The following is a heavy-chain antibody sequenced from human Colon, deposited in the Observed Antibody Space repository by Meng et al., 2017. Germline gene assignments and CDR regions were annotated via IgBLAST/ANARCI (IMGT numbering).Heavy chain of an antibody. CDR2: INHSGST. Sequence: HVELQEWGAGLLKPSATLSLTSAGDGGSFTGYYSSWIRQTPGKGPEWLGEINHSGSTNYNQSLKSRVTISVDTYKKQFSLKLSSVTAADTDVYYCAGERISSDWYGGRWIDPWGQGTLVTVSS. J-gene: IGHJ5*02. CDR3: AGERISSDWYGGRWIDP. CDR1: GGSFTGYY. V-gene: IGHV4-34*01. D-gene: IGHD6-19*01.